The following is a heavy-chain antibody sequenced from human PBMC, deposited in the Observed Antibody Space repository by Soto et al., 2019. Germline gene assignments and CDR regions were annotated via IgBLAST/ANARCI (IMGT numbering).Heavy chain of an antibody. CDR2: ISSSGNTI. D-gene: IGHD4-17*01. V-gene: IGHV3-11*01. J-gene: IGHJ4*02. CDR3: ARVLRPKQFDY. Sequence: PGGSLRLSCAASGFTFSDYYMSWVRQAPGKGLEWVSYISSSGNTIYYADSVKGRFTISRDNAKNSLYLQMNSLRAEDTAVYYCARVLRPKQFDYWGQGTLVTVSS. CDR1: GFTFSDYY.